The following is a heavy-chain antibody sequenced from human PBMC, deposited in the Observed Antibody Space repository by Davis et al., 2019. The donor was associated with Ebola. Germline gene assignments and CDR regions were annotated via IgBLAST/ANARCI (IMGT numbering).Heavy chain of an antibody. J-gene: IGHJ6*04. CDR3: ATLDVLMVYAMYDYYYGMDV. V-gene: IGHV3-23*01. D-gene: IGHD2-8*01. CDR1: GFTFSSYG. Sequence: GGSLRLSCAASGFTFSSYGMSWVRQAPGRGLEWVSALSGGGGRIEYADSVKGRFTISRDNSKNTLYLQMNSLRAEDTAVYYCATLDVLMVYAMYDYYYGMDVWGKGTTVTVSS. CDR2: LSGGGGRI.